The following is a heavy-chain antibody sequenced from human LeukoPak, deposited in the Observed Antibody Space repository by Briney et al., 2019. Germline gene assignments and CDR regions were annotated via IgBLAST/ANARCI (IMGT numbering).Heavy chain of an antibody. CDR1: GFTFSSYW. CDR2: INSDGSST. CDR3: ARAYYFDY. J-gene: IGHJ4*02. V-gene: IGHV3-74*01. Sequence: GGSLRLSXAASGFTFSSYWMHWVRQAPGKGVVWVSRINSDGSSTSYADSVKGRFTISRDNAKNTLYLQMNSLRAEDTAVYYCARAYYFDYWGQGTLVTVSS.